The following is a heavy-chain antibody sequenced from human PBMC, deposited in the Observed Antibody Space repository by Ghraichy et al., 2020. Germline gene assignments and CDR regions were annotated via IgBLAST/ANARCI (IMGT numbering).Heavy chain of an antibody. D-gene: IGHD5-18*01. Sequence: GESLNISCAASGFTFSSYGMHWVRQATGKGLEWVAVISYDGSNKYYAASVKGRFTISRDNSKNTLYLQMNSLRAEDTAVYYCAKDKGGYSYGLPLFDYWGPGTLVTVSS. V-gene: IGHV3-30*18. J-gene: IGHJ4*02. CDR3: AKDKGGYSYGLPLFDY. CDR1: GFTFSSYG. CDR2: ISYDGSNK.